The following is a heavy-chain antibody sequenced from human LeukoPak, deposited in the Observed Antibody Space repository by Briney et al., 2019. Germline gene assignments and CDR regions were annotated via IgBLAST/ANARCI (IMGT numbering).Heavy chain of an antibody. J-gene: IGHJ4*02. CDR2: IHYSGST. CDR1: GGSISSYY. Sequence: SETLSLTCTVSGGSISSYYWSWIRQPPGKGLEWIGYIHYSGSTNYNPSLKSRVTISVDTSKNQFSLKLSSVTAADTAVYYCTRHLDYYGSGSYEYWGQGTLVTVSS. V-gene: IGHV4-59*08. D-gene: IGHD3-10*01. CDR3: TRHLDYYGSGSYEY.